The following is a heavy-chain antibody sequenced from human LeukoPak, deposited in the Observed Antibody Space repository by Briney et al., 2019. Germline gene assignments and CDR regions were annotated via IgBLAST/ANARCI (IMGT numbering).Heavy chain of an antibody. D-gene: IGHD6-19*01. J-gene: IGHJ4*02. V-gene: IGHV1-24*01. CDR3: ATDRVYRTSGRSWGFFDY. CDR1: GYSLSDFS. Sequence: ASVKVSCKISGYSLSDFSIHWVREAPGEGLEWMGGFDSENNKMVYSQKFQGRVTMTEDTSADTAYMELTSLRSEHTVVDHDATDRVYRTSGRSWGFFDYWGQGTLVIVSS. CDR2: FDSENNKM.